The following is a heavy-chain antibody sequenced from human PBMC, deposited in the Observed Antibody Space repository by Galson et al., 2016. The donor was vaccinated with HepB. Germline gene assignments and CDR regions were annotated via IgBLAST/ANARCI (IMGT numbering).Heavy chain of an antibody. D-gene: IGHD5-18*01. CDR1: GSTFTDYW. J-gene: IGHJ4*02. CDR3: ARDKRLWLV. Sequence: SLRLSCAASGSTFTDYWMSWVRQAPGKGLEWVASIKQDGSEKYYVDSVKGRFTITRDNAKNSLYLQLNSLRAEDTAVYYCARDKRLWLVWGQGTLVTVSS. V-gene: IGHV3-7*03. CDR2: IKQDGSEK.